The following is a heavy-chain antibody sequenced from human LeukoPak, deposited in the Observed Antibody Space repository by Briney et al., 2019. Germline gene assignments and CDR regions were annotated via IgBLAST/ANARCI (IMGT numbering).Heavy chain of an antibody. J-gene: IGHJ5*02. CDR2: IYYSGST. Sequence: SETLSLTCTVSGGSISSYYWSWIRQPPGKGLEWIGYIYYSGSTNYNPSLKSRVTISVDTSKNQFSLKLSSVTAADTAVYYCAXTXDXPYYDFWSXYYGAXXWFDPWGQGTLVTVSS. V-gene: IGHV4-59*01. CDR1: GGSISSYY. CDR3: AXTXDXPYYDFWSXYYGAXXWFDP. D-gene: IGHD3-3*01.